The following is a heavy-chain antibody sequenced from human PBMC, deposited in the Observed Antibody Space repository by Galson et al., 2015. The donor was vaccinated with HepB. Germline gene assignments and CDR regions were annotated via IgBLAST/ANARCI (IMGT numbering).Heavy chain of an antibody. CDR3: ARIKGSYYGSGSPDWFDP. V-gene: IGHV5-51*01. J-gene: IGHJ5*02. CDR2: IYPGDSDT. D-gene: IGHD3-10*01. CDR1: GYSFTSYW. Sequence: QSGAEVKKPGESLKVSCKGSGYSFTSYWIGWVRQMPGKGLEWMGIIYPGDSDTRYSPSFQGQVTISADKSISTAYLQWSSLKASDTAMYYCARIKGSYYGSGSPDWFDPWGQGTLVTVSS.